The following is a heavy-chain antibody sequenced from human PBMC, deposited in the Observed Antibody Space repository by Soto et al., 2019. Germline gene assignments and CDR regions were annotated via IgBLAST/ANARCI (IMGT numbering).Heavy chain of an antibody. CDR2: ISGSGGST. CDR1: GFTFSSYA. Sequence: EVQLLESGGGLVQPGGSLRLSCAASGFTFSSYAMSWVRQAPGKGLEWVSAISGSGGSTYYADSVKGRFTISRDNSKNTLYLQMNSLRAEDTAVYYCAKDWSSGWYGDWYFDLWGRGTLVTVSS. V-gene: IGHV3-23*01. CDR3: AKDWSSGWYGDWYFDL. J-gene: IGHJ2*01. D-gene: IGHD6-19*01.